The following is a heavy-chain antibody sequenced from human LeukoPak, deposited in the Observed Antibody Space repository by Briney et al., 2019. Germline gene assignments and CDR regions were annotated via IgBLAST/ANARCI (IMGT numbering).Heavy chain of an antibody. Sequence: GGSLRLSCAASGFTFSNYWIHWVRQAPGKGLVWVPRIDNAGSITTYADSVKGRFTISRDNAENTLYLQMNSLRVEDTAVYYCVRSAFHAGSGNYYDYWGQGTLVTVSS. V-gene: IGHV3-74*03. CDR2: IDNAGSIT. D-gene: IGHD3-22*01. J-gene: IGHJ4*02. CDR3: VRSAFHAGSGNYYDY. CDR1: GFTFSNYW.